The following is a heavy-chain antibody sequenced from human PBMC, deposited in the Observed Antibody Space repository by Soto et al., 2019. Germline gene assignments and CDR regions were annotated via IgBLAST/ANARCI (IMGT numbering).Heavy chain of an antibody. Sequence: GGSLRLSCAASGFTFSIAWINWVRQAPGKGLEWVGRIKSKTDGGTTDYTEPAKGRFAISRDDSNNMVYLQMNSLKIEDTAVYYCTTDSYSTIIIVRFDYWGHGTLVTVSS. CDR1: GFTFSIAW. CDR3: TTDSYSTIIIVRFDY. CDR2: IKSKTDGGTT. J-gene: IGHJ4*01. D-gene: IGHD3-22*01. V-gene: IGHV3-15*07.